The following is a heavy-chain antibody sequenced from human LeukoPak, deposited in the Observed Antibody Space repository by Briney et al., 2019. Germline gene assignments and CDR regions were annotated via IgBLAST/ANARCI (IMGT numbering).Heavy chain of an antibody. CDR1: GFTFSSYE. D-gene: IGHD1-1*01. CDR2: ISSSGSTI. Sequence: GGSLRLSCAASGFTFSSYEMNWVRQAPGKGLEWVSYISSSGSTIYYADSVKGRFTISRDNAKNSLYLQMNSLRAEDTAVYYCAGRGTTGTTGTNYWGQGTLVTVSS. V-gene: IGHV3-48*03. CDR3: AGRGTTGTTGTNY. J-gene: IGHJ4*02.